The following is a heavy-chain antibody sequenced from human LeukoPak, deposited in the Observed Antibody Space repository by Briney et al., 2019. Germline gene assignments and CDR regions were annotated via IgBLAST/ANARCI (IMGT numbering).Heavy chain of an antibody. Sequence: GGSLRLSCAASGFTFSSYWMSWVRQAPGKGLEWVANIKQDGSEKYYVDSVKGRFTISRDNAKNSLYLRMNSLRAEDTAVYYCARVTTTRYNYYGMDVWGQGTTVTVSS. J-gene: IGHJ6*02. CDR2: IKQDGSEK. V-gene: IGHV3-7*03. D-gene: IGHD4-11*01. CDR3: ARVTTTRYNYYGMDV. CDR1: GFTFSSYW.